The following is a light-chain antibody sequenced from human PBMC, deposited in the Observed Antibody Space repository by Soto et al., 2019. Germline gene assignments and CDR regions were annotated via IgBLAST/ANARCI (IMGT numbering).Light chain of an antibody. CDR3: QQSYSTSVT. J-gene: IGKJ1*01. CDR1: QNIINY. CDR2: AAS. Sequence: DIQMTQAPSSLSASVGDRVTITCRASQNIINYLNWYQQKPGKAPKLLIYAASSLQTGVPSRFSGSGSATDFTLTISSLQPEDFATYYCQQSYSTSVTFGQGTKVDIK. V-gene: IGKV1-39*01.